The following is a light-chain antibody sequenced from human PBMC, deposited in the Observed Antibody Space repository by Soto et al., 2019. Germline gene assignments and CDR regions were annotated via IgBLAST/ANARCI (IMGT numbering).Light chain of an antibody. CDR1: QTISSW. CDR3: QQYRDLPWT. J-gene: IGKJ1*01. V-gene: IGKV1-5*03. Sequence: DIQMTQSPSTLSGSVLDIVAVSGRASQTISSWLAWYQQKPGKAPKLLIYKASSLERGVPSRFSGSASGTDFTLTIDRLESEDFAVYFCQQYRDLPWTFGQGTKVDIK. CDR2: KAS.